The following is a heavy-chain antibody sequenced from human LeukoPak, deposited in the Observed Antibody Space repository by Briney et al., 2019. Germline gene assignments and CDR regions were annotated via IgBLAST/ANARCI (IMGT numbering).Heavy chain of an antibody. J-gene: IGHJ5*02. CDR2: ISSSSSTK. D-gene: IGHD2-2*01. CDR3: ARGRVVPAAGFDP. Sequence: PGGSLRLSCAASGFIFSSYSMNWVRQAPGKGLEWVSYISSSSSTKYYADSVKGRITISRDNAKNSLYLQMNSLRAEDTAVYYCARGRVVPAAGFDPWGQGTLVTVSS. V-gene: IGHV3-48*01. CDR1: GFIFSSYS.